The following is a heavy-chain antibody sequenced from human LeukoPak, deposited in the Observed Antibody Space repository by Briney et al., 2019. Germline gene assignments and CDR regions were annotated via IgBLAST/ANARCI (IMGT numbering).Heavy chain of an antibody. CDR3: ARHTSTLPGAGPAFDY. CDR2: IYYSGST. V-gene: IGHV4-59*08. Sequence: SETLSLTCTVSGGSISSYYWSWIRQPPGKGLEWIGYIYYSGSTNYNPSLKSRVTISVDTSKNQFSLKLSSVTAADTAVYYCARHTSTLPGAGPAFDYWGQGTLVTVSS. D-gene: IGHD6-19*01. CDR1: GGSISSYY. J-gene: IGHJ4*02.